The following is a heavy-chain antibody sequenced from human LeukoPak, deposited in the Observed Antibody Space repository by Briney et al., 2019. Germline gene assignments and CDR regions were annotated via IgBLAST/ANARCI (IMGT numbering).Heavy chain of an antibody. V-gene: IGHV1-46*01. CDR1: GYTFTSYY. CDR2: INPSGGST. CDR3: ARDRGGPGGNSAFDI. J-gene: IGHJ3*02. D-gene: IGHD4-23*01. Sequence: GASVKVSCKASGYTFTSYYMHWVRQASGQGLEWMGIINPSGGSTSYAQKFQGRVTMTRDMSTSTVYMELSSLRSEDTAVYYCARDRGGPGGNSAFDIWGQGTMVTVSS.